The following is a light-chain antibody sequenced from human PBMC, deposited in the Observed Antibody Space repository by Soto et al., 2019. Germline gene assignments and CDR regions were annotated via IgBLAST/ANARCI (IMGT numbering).Light chain of an antibody. CDR3: QQYNNWPWA. J-gene: IGKJ1*01. CDR1: QSVSSN. Sequence: EIVMTQSPATLSVSPGERATLSCRASQSVSSNLAWYQQKPGQAPRLLIYGASTRATGITARFSGSESGTEFTLTLGSLQSEDFAVYYCQQYNNWPWAFGQGTKVEIK. V-gene: IGKV3-15*01. CDR2: GAS.